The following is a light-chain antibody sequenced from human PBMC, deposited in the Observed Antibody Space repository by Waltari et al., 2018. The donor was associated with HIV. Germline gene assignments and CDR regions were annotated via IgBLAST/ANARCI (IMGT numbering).Light chain of an antibody. J-gene: IGKJ4*01. CDR1: HNILYNSNNKNY. CDR2: WAS. CDR3: QQCFSAPLT. V-gene: IGKV4-1*01. Sequence: DIVMTQSPESLAVSLGERATINCKSSHNILYNSNNKNYLAWYQQKPGQPPRLLFSWASTRQSGVPDRFSGGGSGTDFTLIINKLQPEDVALYFCQQCFSAPLTFGGGTKVEI.